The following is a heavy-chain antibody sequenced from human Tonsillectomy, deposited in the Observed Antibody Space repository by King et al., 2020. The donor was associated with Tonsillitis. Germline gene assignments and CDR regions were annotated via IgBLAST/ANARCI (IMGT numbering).Heavy chain of an antibody. V-gene: IGHV3-23*04. D-gene: IGHD3-22*01. J-gene: IGHJ4*02. CDR1: GFTFSSYA. Sequence: VQLVESGGGLVQPGGSLRLSCAASGFTFSSYAMSWVRQAPGKGLEWVSAISGSGGSTYYADSVKGRFTISRDNSKNTLYLQMNSLRAEDTAVYYCAKDGPYYDSSGYYDWDYWGQGTLVTVSS. CDR2: ISGSGGST. CDR3: AKDGPYYDSSGYYDWDY.